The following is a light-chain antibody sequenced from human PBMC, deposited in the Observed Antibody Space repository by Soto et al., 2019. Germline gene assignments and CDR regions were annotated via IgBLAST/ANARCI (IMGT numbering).Light chain of an antibody. Sequence: QSVLTQPPSVSVAPGQKVTISCSGSSSNIGNNYVSWYQQLPGTAPKLLIFDNDKRPSGIPDRFSGSKSGTSATLGITGLQTGDDADYYCGTWDNSLSAVVFGGGTKLTVL. V-gene: IGLV1-51*01. J-gene: IGLJ2*01. CDR1: SSNIGNNY. CDR2: DND. CDR3: GTWDNSLSAVV.